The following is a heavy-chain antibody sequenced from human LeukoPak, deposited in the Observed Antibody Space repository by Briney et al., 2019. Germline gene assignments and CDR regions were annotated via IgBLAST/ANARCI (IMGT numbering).Heavy chain of an antibody. CDR1: GGSISSGGYY. Sequence: SETLSLTCTVSGGSISSGGYYWSWIRQHPGKGLEWIGYIYYSGSTYYSPSLKSRVTISVDTSKNQFSLKLSSVTAADTAVYYCARGHSSGWYYFDYWGQGTLVTVSS. V-gene: IGHV4-31*03. CDR2: IYYSGST. D-gene: IGHD6-19*01. J-gene: IGHJ4*02. CDR3: ARGHSSGWYYFDY.